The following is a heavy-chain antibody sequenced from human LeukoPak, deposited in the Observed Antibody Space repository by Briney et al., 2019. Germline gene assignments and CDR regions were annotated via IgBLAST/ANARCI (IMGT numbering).Heavy chain of an antibody. V-gene: IGHV3-30*04. D-gene: IGHD3-10*01. Sequence: PGRSLRLSCAASGFTFSSYAMHWVRQAPGKGLEWVAVISYDGSNKYYADSVKGRFTISRDNSKNTLYLQMNSLRAEDTAVYYCACVRGPYYFDYWGQGTLVTVSS. J-gene: IGHJ4*02. CDR3: ACVRGPYYFDY. CDR1: GFTFSSYA. CDR2: ISYDGSNK.